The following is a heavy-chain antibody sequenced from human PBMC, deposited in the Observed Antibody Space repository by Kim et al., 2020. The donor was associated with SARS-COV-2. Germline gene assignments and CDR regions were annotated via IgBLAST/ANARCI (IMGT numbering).Heavy chain of an antibody. V-gene: IGHV5-51*01. J-gene: IGHJ4*02. D-gene: IGHD3-10*01. Sequence: KYSPSFQGQVTISADKSISTAYLQWTSLKASDTAMYYCARLHGSGNHFDYWGQGTLVTVSA. CDR3: ARLHGSGNHFDY.